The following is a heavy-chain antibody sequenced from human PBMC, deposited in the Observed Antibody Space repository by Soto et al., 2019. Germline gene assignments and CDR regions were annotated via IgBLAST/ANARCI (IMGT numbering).Heavy chain of an antibody. CDR3: ARDLGYCRSGTCYREWFDP. D-gene: IGHD2-15*01. Sequence: QVPLVQSGAEVKKPGASVKVSCKASGYTFTTHGISWVRQVPGQGLEWMGWVRGDNGHTNYAQSLQGRATMTTDTSTNTAYMELRSLRSDDTAVYYCARDLGYCRSGTCYREWFDPWGQGTLVTVSS. CDR1: GYTFTTHG. CDR2: VRGDNGHT. V-gene: IGHV1-18*01. J-gene: IGHJ5*02.